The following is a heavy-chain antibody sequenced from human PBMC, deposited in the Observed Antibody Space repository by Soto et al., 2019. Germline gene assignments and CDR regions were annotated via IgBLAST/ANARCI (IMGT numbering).Heavy chain of an antibody. V-gene: IGHV4-38-2*01. CDR1: DYSISSGYC. CDR3: ARGRHDSSVYAPYDY. CDR2: ICHSGST. J-gene: IGHJ4*02. D-gene: IGHD3-22*01. Sequence: ETLSLTCAVSDYSISSGYCWGWIRQTPGKGLEWIGSICHSGSTYYNPSLKSRVTISLDTSKNQFSLRLSSVTAADTAVYYCARGRHDSSVYAPYDYWGQGTLVTVSS.